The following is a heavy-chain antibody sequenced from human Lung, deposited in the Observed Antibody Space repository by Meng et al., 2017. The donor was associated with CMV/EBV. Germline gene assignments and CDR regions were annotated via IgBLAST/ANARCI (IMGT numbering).Heavy chain of an antibody. Sequence: ASVXVSCKASGYTLTNYYIHWVRQAPGQGLEWMGIINPSDNTTIYAQKFQGRVTMTRDTSTSTVYIELSSLRSDDTALYYCARDLGYSSSWYFQYYFDCWGQGXLVTVSS. D-gene: IGHD6-13*01. CDR2: INPSDNTT. CDR3: ARDLGYSSSWYFQYYFDC. CDR1: GYTLTNYY. J-gene: IGHJ4*02. V-gene: IGHV1-46*01.